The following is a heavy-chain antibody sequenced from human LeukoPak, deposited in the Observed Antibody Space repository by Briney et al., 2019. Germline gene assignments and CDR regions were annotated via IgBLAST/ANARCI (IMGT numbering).Heavy chain of an antibody. CDR3: ARDSVAARGSWFDP. Sequence: ASVKVSCKASGGTFSSYAISWVRQAPGQGLEWMGGIIPIFGTANYAQKFRGGVTITADESTSTAYMELSSLRSEDTAVYYCARDSVAARGSWFDPWGQGTLVTVSS. D-gene: IGHD6-13*01. CDR2: IIPIFGTA. J-gene: IGHJ5*02. V-gene: IGHV1-69*13. CDR1: GGTFSSYA.